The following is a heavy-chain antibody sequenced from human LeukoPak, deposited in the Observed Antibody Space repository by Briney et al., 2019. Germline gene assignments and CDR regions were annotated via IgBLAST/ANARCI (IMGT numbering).Heavy chain of an antibody. D-gene: IGHD3-22*01. CDR1: RFTVSSNY. Sequence: HPGGSLRLSCAASRFTVSSNYMGWVRQAPGKGLEWVSVLYSDGTTYYLDSVKGRFTISRDNSQNTLYLQLDSLRAEDTAVYYCARLYDRSAYGAFDIWGQGTMVTVSS. V-gene: IGHV3-66*02. CDR3: ARLYDRSAYGAFDI. CDR2: LYSDGTT. J-gene: IGHJ3*02.